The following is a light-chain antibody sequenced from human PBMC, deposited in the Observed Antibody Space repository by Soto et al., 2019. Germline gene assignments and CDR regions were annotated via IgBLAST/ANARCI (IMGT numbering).Light chain of an antibody. CDR2: QLS. CDR1: SSDIGGFYY. CDR3: SSYSSSSTFYV. V-gene: IGLV2-14*01. J-gene: IGLJ1*01. Sequence: QSALTQPASVSGSPGQSITISCTGTSSDIGGFYYVSWYQHHPGKDPKLMIYQLSNRPSGVSNRFSGSKSGNTASLTISGLQAEDEADYFCSSYSSSSTFYVVGAGTKVTVL.